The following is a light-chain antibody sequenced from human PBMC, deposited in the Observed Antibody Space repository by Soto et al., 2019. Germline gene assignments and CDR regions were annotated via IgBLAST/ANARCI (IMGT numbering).Light chain of an antibody. Sequence: DIQMTQSPSTLSASVGDTVTISCRASQSFSSWLAWYQQKPGKAPKLLIYGTSSRATGIPDRFSGSGSGTDFTLTISRLEPEDFAVYFCQRYGSSPLITFGQGTRLEIK. CDR1: QSFSSW. CDR2: GTS. CDR3: QRYGSSPLIT. V-gene: IGKV1-5*01. J-gene: IGKJ5*01.